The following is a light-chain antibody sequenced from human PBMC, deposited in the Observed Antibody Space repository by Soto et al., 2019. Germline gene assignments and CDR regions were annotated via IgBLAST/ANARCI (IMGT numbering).Light chain of an antibody. J-gene: IGKJ1*01. V-gene: IGKV3-15*01. CDR1: QSIGGN. CDR2: AAS. CDR3: QQYNNWPPWT. Sequence: EIVMTQSPATLSVSPGERATLSCRASQSIGGNLAWYQQKPGQAPRLLIYAASIRATDFPARFSGSGSGTEFTLTISGLQSDDFAVYFCQQYNNWPPWTFGHGTKVEIK.